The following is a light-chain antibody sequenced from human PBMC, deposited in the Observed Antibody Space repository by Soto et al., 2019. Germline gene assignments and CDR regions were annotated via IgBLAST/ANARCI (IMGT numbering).Light chain of an antibody. CDR1: QSISSW. CDR2: KAS. J-gene: IGKJ4*01. Sequence: DSQMTQYPSTLSASVGDRVNITCRASQSISSWLAWYQLKPEKATKLLISKASTLQSSVPPRFSGSGSWTEFTLTIGSLQPYDFATYYCQEYESYLMTFGGGTKVEIK. CDR3: QEYESYLMT. V-gene: IGKV1-5*03.